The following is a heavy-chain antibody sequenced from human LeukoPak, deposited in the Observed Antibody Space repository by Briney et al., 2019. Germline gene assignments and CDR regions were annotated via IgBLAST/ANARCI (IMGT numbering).Heavy chain of an antibody. CDR2: ITNTGDT. CDR3: PKPGYISMGWLDC. CDR1: GFTFVSYC. D-gene: IGHD2-2*02. J-gene: IGHJ5*01. Sequence: GGSLTLSCAASGFTFVSYCMIWVRQAPGKGLEWVSTITNTGDTSYADSVKGRFTISRDNSKNKLYLKLNSLRPTATAVYSWPKPGYISMGWLDCWGQGALVFVSA. V-gene: IGHV3-23*01.